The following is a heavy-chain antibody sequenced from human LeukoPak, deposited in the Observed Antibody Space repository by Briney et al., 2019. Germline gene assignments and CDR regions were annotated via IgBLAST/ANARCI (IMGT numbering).Heavy chain of an antibody. CDR3: ARDGIAPRVNGGFDY. CDR2: ISYDGSNK. D-gene: IGHD6-6*01. Sequence: PTGRSLRLSCAASGFTFSSYAMHWVRQAPGKGLEWVAVISYDGSNKYYADSVKGRFTISRDNSKNTLYLQMNSLRAEDTAVYYCARDGIAPRVNGGFDYWGQGTLVTVSP. CDR1: GFTFSSYA. V-gene: IGHV3-30*01. J-gene: IGHJ4*02.